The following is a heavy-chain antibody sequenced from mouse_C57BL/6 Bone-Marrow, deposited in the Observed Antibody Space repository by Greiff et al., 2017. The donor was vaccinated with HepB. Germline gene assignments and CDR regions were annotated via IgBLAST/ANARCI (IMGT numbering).Heavy chain of an antibody. J-gene: IGHJ2*01. CDR1: GYSFTSYY. V-gene: IGHV1-66*01. D-gene: IGHD1-1*01. CDR3: ARYYYGSSYDY. CDR2: IYPGSGNT. Sequence: VQLQQSGPELVKPGASVKISCKASGYSFTSYYIHWVKQRPGQGLEWIGWIYPGSGNTKYNEKFKGKATLTADTSSSTAYMQLSSLTSEDSAVYYCARYYYGSSYDYWGQGTTLTVSS.